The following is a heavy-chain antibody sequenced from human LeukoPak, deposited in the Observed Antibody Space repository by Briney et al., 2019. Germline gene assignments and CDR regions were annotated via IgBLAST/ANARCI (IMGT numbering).Heavy chain of an antibody. Sequence: PGGSLRLSCASSVFTYSDYYMSWLRQAPGRGLAWVSYISSSGSTISYADSVKGRFTRAKDNAKNSLYLQMNSLRAEDTAVYYCARDLHQDTGPAADIGAFDIWGQGTMVTVSS. CDR3: ARDLHQDTGPAADIGAFDI. D-gene: IGHD2-2*01. CDR2: ISSSGSTI. CDR1: VFTYSDYY. J-gene: IGHJ3*02. V-gene: IGHV3-11*01.